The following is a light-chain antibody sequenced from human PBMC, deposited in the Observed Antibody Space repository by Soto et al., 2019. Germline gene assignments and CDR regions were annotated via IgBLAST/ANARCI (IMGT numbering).Light chain of an antibody. Sequence: ATPMTQSPSSLSASVGDRVTIACRASQGIRTELGWYQQKAGEAPKLLIYAASTLQSGVPPRFSGSGSGTDFTLTISSLQPEDFATYYGLQDYDSPRTFGQGTNVEMK. CDR1: QGIRTE. J-gene: IGKJ1*01. V-gene: IGKV1-6*01. CDR2: AAS. CDR3: LQDYDSPRT.